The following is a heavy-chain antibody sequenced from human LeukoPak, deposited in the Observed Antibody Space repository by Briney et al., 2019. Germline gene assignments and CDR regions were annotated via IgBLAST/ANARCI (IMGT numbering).Heavy chain of an antibody. CDR3: ATGPYCSSTSCYTYPRRNYYYYGMDV. CDR1: GYTLTELS. D-gene: IGHD2-2*02. CDR2: FDPEDGET. J-gene: IGHJ6*02. V-gene: IGHV1-24*01. Sequence: ASVKVSCEVSGYTLTELSMHWVRQAPGKGLEWMGGFDPEDGETIYAQKFQGRVTMTEDTSTDTAYMELSSLRSEDTAVYYCATGPYCSSTSCYTYPRRNYYYYGMDVWGQGTTVTVSS.